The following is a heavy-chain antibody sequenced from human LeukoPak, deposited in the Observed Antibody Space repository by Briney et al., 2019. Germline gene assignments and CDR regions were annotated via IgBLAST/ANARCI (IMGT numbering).Heavy chain of an antibody. CDR2: MYRSGTA. CDR1: GDSISNSIL. CDR3: ARLKDFTGKEYYFFDL. V-gene: IGHV4-4*02. D-gene: IGHD3-10*01. J-gene: IGHJ2*01. Sequence: KSSETLSLTCAVSGDSISNSILWSWVRPPPGKGLEWIGEMYRSGTAHYNPSLKSRVTILIDNSKNQLSLELTSVTAADTAVYFCARLKDFTGKEYYFFDLWGRGALVTVSS.